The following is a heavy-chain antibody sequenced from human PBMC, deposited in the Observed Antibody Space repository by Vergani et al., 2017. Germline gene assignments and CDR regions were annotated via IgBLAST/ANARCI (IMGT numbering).Heavy chain of an antibody. J-gene: IGHJ5*02. CDR3: ARVAARENKYNWFDA. CDR1: GGSFSGYY. V-gene: IGHV4-34*01. CDR2: INHSGST. Sequence: QVQLQQWGAGLLKPSETLSLTCAVYGGSFSGYYWSWIRQPPGKGLEWIGEINHSGSTNYNPSLKSRVTISVDTSKNQFSLKLSSVTAADTAVYYCARVAARENKYNWFDAWGQGTLVTVSS. D-gene: IGHD6-6*01.